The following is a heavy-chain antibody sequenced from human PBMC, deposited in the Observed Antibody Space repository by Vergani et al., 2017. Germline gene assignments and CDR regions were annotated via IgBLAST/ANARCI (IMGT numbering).Heavy chain of an antibody. D-gene: IGHD3-9*01. J-gene: IGHJ1*01. V-gene: IGHV4-39*01. CDR1: GASIIGSSCY. Sequence: QVQLQEPGPALVKPSETLSLTCTVSGASIIGSSCYWGWIRQPPGKGLEWIGNIYHSGGASYNPSRKGLVTISVDTSKNHFSLEVTSVTAADTAIYFCARTESFILRYFPWSLWGQGTLGTGSS. CDR3: ARTESFILRYFPWSL. CDR2: IYHSGGA.